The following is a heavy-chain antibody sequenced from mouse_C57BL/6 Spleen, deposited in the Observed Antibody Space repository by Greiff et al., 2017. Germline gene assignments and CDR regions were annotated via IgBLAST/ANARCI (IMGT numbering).Heavy chain of an antibody. CDR1: GFNITDYY. CDR3: ARSYGSSPPWYFDV. J-gene: IGHJ1*03. D-gene: IGHD1-1*01. CDR2: IDPENGET. Sequence: EVQLQQSGAELVKPGASVKLSCTASGFNITDYYMHWVKQRTEQGLEWIGRIDPENGETKYAPKFQGKATITADKSSTSAYLQLSSLTAEDTAVYYCARSYGSSPPWYFDVWGTGTTVTVSS. V-gene: IGHV14-2*01.